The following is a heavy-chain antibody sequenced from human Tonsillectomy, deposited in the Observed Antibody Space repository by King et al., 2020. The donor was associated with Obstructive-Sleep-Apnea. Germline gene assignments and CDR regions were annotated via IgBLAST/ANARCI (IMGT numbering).Heavy chain of an antibody. V-gene: IGHV4-39*07. Sequence: QLQESGPGLVKPSETLSLTCTVSGGSISSSNYFWGWIRQPPGTGLQWIGNIYDSGYTYYNPSLRSRVTISVDTYKNQFSLKLSSVTAADTAVYFCAKSYYDILTGYSGTFDSWGQGTLVTVSS. CDR1: GGSISSSNYF. CDR3: AKSYYDILTGYSGTFDS. D-gene: IGHD3-9*01. CDR2: IYDSGYT. J-gene: IGHJ4*02.